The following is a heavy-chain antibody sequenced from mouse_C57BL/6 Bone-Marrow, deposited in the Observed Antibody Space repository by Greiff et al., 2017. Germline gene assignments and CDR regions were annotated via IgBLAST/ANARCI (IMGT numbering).Heavy chain of an antibody. V-gene: IGHV5-6*01. CDR2: ISSGGSYT. Sequence: EVQRVESGGDLVKPGGSLKLSCAASGFTFSSYGMSWVRQTPDKRLEWVATISSGGSYTYYPDSVKGRFTISRDNAKNTLYLQMSSLKSEDTAMYYCARPSSSCSWFAYWGQGTLVTVSA. CDR1: GFTFSSYG. J-gene: IGHJ3*01. CDR3: ARPSSSCSWFAY. D-gene: IGHD1-1*01.